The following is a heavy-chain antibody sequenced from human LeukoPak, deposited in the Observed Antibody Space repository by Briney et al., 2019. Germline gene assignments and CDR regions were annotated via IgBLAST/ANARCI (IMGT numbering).Heavy chain of an antibody. V-gene: IGHV3-23*01. CDR2: ISGSGGST. J-gene: IGHJ4*02. CDR3: AKLLSGCVDY. CDR1: GFTFSSYA. Sequence: GSLSLSCAASGFTFSSYAMSWVRPAPGKGLEWVSAISGSGGSTYYADSVKGRFTISRDNSKNTLYLQMNSLRAEDTAVYYCAKLLSGCVDYWGQGTLVTVSS. D-gene: IGHD6-19*01.